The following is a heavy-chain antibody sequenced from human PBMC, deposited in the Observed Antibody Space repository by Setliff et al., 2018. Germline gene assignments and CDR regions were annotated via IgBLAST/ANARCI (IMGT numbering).Heavy chain of an antibody. CDR2: IKGQTDGGTT. CDR1: ELIFRHTW. J-gene: IGHJ1*01. D-gene: IGHD6-19*01. CDR3: TTGYISGYYIGH. Sequence: APELIFRHTWMNWVRQAPGKGLEWVGRIKGQTDGGTTDYAAPVKGRFSISRDDSKNTVYLQMNSLKTEDTAVYYCTTGYISGYYIGHWGLGTLVTVSS. V-gene: IGHV3-15*01.